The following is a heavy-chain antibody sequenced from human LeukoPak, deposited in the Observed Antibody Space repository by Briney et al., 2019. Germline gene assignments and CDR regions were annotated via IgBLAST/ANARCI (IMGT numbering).Heavy chain of an antibody. V-gene: IGHV3-23*01. D-gene: IGHD1-26*01. J-gene: IGHJ4*02. CDR3: AKAVGPTDY. CDR2: ISGSGGST. Sequence: GGSLRLSCAASGFTFSTYAMSWVRQAPGKGLEWVSAISGSGGSTYYADSLKGRFTISRGNSKNTLYLQMNSLRAEDTAVYYCAKAVGPTDYWGQGTLVTVSS. CDR1: GFTFSTYA.